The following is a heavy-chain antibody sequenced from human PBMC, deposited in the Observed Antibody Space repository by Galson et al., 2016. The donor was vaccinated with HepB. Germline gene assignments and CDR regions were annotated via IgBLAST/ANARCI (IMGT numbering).Heavy chain of an antibody. Sequence: SVKVSCKASGYRFPTYSISWVRQAPGQGLEWLGWISANSGNTIYAQKFQDRVTMTRDTSASTVYMDLRSLRSDDTAVYYCAREVQFRFDYWGQGTLVTVSS. CDR1: GYRFPTYS. J-gene: IGHJ4*02. CDR2: ISANSGNT. V-gene: IGHV1-18*04. CDR3: AREVQFRFDY. D-gene: IGHD4-11*01.